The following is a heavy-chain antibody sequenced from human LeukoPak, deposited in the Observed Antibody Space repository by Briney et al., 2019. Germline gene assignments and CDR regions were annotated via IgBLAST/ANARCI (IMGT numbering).Heavy chain of an antibody. J-gene: IGHJ4*02. D-gene: IGHD3-3*01. CDR2: ISSSSSTI. CDR3: AREAYYDFWSGYYTGMGGYFDY. Sequence: GGSLRLSCAASGFTFSSYSMSWVRQAPGKGLEWVSYISSSSSTIYYADSVKGRFTISRDNAKNSLYLQMNSLRDEDTAVYYCAREAYYDFWSGYYTGMGGYFDYWGQGTLVTVSS. V-gene: IGHV3-48*02. CDR1: GFTFSSYS.